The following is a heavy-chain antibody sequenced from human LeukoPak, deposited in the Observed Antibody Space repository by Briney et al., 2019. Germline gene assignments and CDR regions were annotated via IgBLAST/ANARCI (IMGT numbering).Heavy chain of an antibody. CDR1: GGSISSIIYH. J-gene: IGHJ4*02. Sequence: SETLSLTCTVSGGSISSIIYHWGWIRQPPGKGLEWVGTIYYSGSTYYNVSLKSRVTISVDTNRNQFSLNLSSVPAADTAVYYCARHSRSVDYGSGSYAWDYWGQGTLVTVSS. V-gene: IGHV4-39*01. CDR3: ARHSRSVDYGSGSYAWDY. D-gene: IGHD3-10*01. CDR2: IYYSGST.